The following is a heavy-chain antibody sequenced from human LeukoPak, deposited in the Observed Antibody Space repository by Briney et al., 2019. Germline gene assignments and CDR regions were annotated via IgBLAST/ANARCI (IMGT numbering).Heavy chain of an antibody. D-gene: IGHD3-9*01. V-gene: IGHV4-38-2*02. CDR2: IYHGGST. Sequence: SETLSLTCTVSGYSISGGYYWGWIRQPPGKGLEWIGTIYHGGSTYYNPSLESRVTISLDTSKNHFSLNLTSVTAADTAMYYCARVAERTWLPYDAAFDVWGLGTMVTVSS. CDR1: GYSISGGYY. CDR3: ARVAERTWLPYDAAFDV. J-gene: IGHJ3*01.